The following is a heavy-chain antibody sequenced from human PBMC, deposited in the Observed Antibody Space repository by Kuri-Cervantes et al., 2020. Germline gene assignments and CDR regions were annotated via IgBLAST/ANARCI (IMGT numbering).Heavy chain of an antibody. V-gene: IGHV1-46*01. CDR3: ARDTNWGSYPSGGKLQDGFDI. CDR2: INPSGGST. D-gene: IGHD3-16*01. Sequence: ASVKVSCKASGYTFTSYYMHWVRQAPGQGLEWMGIINPSGGSTGYAQKFQGRVTMTRDTSTSTVYMELSSLRSEDTAVYYCARDTNWGSYPSGGKLQDGFDIWGQGTRVTVSS. J-gene: IGHJ3*02. CDR1: GYTFTSYY.